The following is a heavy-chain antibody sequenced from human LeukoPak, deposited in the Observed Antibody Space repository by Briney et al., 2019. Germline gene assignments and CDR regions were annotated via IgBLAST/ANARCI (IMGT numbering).Heavy chain of an antibody. J-gene: IGHJ5*02. V-gene: IGHV4-4*07. CDR3: ARIPAGWTVGATVP. CDR1: GGSISSYY. CDR2: IYTSGST. Sequence: SETLSLTCTVSGGSISSYYWSWIRQPAGEGLGWIGRIYTSGSTNYNPSLKSRVTMSVDTSKNQFSLKLSSVTAADTAVYYCARIPAGWTVGATVPWGQGTLVTVSS. D-gene: IGHD1-26*01.